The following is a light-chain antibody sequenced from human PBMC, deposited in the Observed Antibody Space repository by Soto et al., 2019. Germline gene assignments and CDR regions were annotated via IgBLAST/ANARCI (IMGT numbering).Light chain of an antibody. CDR2: QAS. CDR1: QSISRQ. J-gene: IGKJ1*01. CDR3: LRYQGYGT. Sequence: DIQMTQSPSTLSASVGDRVSITCRASQSISRQLAWYQQKPGKAPNLLIYQASNLETGVPSRFTGSGSGTEFTLTISSRQRDDLATYYCLRYQGYGTFGQGTKWEVK. V-gene: IGKV1-5*03.